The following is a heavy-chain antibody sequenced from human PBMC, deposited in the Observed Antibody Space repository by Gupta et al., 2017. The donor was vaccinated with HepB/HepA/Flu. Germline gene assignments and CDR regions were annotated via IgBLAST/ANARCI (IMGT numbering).Heavy chain of an antibody. CDR2: IYPDDSDR. CDR3: ARLDMTPQDNSAWFADY. Sequence: EVELVQSGAEVKKPGESLKISCKGSGYNFTTYWVGWVRQMPGKGLELMGFIYPDDSDRRYRTSFQGQVSISSDKFTSSVSLQWSSLRPSETAIDYCARLDMTPQDNSAWFADYWGQGTMVTVSS. D-gene: IGHD3-10*01. J-gene: IGHJ4*02. CDR1: GYNFTTYW. V-gene: IGHV5-51*01.